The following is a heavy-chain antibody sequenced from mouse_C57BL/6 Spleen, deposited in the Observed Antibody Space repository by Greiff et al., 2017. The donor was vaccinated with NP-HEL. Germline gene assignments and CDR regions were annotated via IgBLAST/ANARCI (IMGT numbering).Heavy chain of an antibody. CDR2: ISSGGSYT. J-gene: IGHJ2*01. Sequence: EVKLQESGGDLVKPGGSLKLSCAASGFTFSSYGMSWVRQTPDKRLEWVATISSGGSYTYYPDSVKGRFTISRDNAKNTLYLQMSSLKSEDTAMYYCARHESPNWDYFDYWGKGTTLTVSS. D-gene: IGHD4-1*01. CDR1: GFTFSSYG. CDR3: ARHESPNWDYFDY. V-gene: IGHV5-6*01.